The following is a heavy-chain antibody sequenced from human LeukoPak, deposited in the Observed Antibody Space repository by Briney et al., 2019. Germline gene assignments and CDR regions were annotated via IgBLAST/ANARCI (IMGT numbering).Heavy chain of an antibody. D-gene: IGHD2-21*01. Sequence: PGGSLRLSFAAPGFTFSSYWMRSVRQAPGKGLEWVANIKQDGSEKYYVDSVKGRFTISRDNAKNALYLQMNSLRAEDTAVYYCASGQGLFDYWGQGTLVTVS. V-gene: IGHV3-7*01. CDR3: ASGQGLFDY. CDR1: GFTFSSYW. CDR2: IKQDGSEK. J-gene: IGHJ4*02.